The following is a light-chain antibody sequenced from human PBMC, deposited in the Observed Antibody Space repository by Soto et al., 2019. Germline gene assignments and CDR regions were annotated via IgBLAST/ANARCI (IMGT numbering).Light chain of an antibody. V-gene: IGLV2-11*01. CDR2: DVF. Sequence: QSVLTQPRSVSGSPEQSVTMSCTGTSSDVGGYNYVSWFQQYPGKAPKLMIYDVFNRPSGVSNRFSGSKSGNTASLTISGLQAEDEADYYCSSFAGSHSVFGGGTKVTVL. CDR1: SSDVGGYNY. CDR3: SSFAGSHSV. J-gene: IGLJ2*01.